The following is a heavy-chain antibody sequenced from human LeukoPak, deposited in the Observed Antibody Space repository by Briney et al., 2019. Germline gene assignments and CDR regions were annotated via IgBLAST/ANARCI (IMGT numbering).Heavy chain of an antibody. CDR2: INHSGST. CDR1: GGSFSGYY. D-gene: IGHD6-13*01. J-gene: IGHJ4*02. V-gene: IGHV4-34*01. CDR3: GRYSSTTTIDY. Sequence: SETLSLTCAVYGGSFSGYYWSWIRQPPGKGLEWIGEINHSGSTNYNPSLKSRVTITVDTSKNQFSLKLSSVTAADTAVYYCGRYSSTTTIDYWGQGTLVTVSS.